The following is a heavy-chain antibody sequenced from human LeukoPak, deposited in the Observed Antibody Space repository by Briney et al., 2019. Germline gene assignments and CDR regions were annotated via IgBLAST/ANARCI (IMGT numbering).Heavy chain of an antibody. CDR3: ASLRGDYWNIDY. CDR2: INHSGST. V-gene: IGHV4-34*01. CDR1: GGSFSGYY. J-gene: IGHJ4*02. D-gene: IGHD1-1*01. Sequence: SETLSLTCAVYGGSFSGYYWSWIRQPPGKGLEWIGEINHSGSTNYNPSLKSRVTISVDTSKNQFSLKLSSVTAADTAMYYCASLRGDYWNIDYWGQGTLVTVSS.